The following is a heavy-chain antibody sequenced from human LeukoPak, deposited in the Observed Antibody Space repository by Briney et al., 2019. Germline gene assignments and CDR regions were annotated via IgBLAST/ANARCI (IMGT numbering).Heavy chain of an antibody. Sequence: GGSLRLSCTASGFTLGSHDMHWVRQTRGEGLEWVAAIASGFHTFYAGSVKGRFTVSREDAKSSLYLEMNSLRVGDTAVYYCVREARGYHYTYFDYWGQGTLVTVSS. V-gene: IGHV3-13*01. CDR1: GFTLGSHD. CDR3: VREARGYHYTYFDY. D-gene: IGHD5-18*01. J-gene: IGHJ4*02. CDR2: IASGFHT.